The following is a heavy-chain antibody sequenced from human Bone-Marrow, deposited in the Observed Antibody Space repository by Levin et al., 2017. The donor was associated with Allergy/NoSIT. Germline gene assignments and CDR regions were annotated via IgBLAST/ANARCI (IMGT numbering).Heavy chain of an antibody. CDR2: IYPGDSDT. D-gene: IGHD3-22*01. CDR1: GSIFGSYW. V-gene: IGHV5-51*01. Sequence: PGGSLRLSCKASGSIFGSYWIAWVRQMPGKGLEWMGIIYPGDSDTTYSPPFQGQVTISADKSTSTVYLQWSSLKASDTAMYYCAHFFDSNGFLDNWGQGTLVTVSS. CDR3: AHFFDSNGFLDN. J-gene: IGHJ4*02.